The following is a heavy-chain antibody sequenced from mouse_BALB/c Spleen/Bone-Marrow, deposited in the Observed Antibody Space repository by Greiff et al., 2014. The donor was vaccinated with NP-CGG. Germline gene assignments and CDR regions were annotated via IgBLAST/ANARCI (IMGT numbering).Heavy chain of an antibody. CDR2: INPSNGRT. J-gene: IGHJ2*01. V-gene: IGHV1S81*02. CDR1: GYTFTSYW. Sequence: QVQLQQPGAELAKPGASVKLSCKASGYTFTSYWMHWVKQRPGQGLEWIGEINPSNGRTNYNEKFKSKATPTVDESSSTAYMQLSSLTSEDSAVYYCARTYFDYWGQGTTLTVSS. CDR3: ARTYFDY.